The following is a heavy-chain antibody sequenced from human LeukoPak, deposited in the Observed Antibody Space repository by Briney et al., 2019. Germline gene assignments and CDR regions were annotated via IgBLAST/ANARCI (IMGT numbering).Heavy chain of an antibody. CDR3: ARHCCSGPAKRVFDI. CDR1: GGSIISSDYH. D-gene: IGHD2-15*01. J-gene: IGHJ3*02. V-gene: IGHV4-39*01. CDR2: ISYSGNT. Sequence: SETLSLTCTVSGGSIISSDYHWGWVRQPPGKGLEWIGTISYSGNTDYNPSLRSRVTISVDTSNNQFSLRLGSVTAADTAVYHCARHCCSGPAKRVFDIWGQGTIVTVSS.